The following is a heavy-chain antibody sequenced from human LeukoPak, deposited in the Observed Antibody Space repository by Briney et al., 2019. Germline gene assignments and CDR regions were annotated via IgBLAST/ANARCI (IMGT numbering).Heavy chain of an antibody. CDR2: IEQDGSEK. D-gene: IGHD3-16*01. Sequence: GGSLRLSCAASGFTFSTYWMTWVRQAPGRGLEWVANIEQDGSEKFYVDSVKGRFTISRDNAKNSLYLQMNSLRAEDTAVYYCARDQKITGYYYYYMDVWGKGTTVTVSS. CDR1: GFTFSTYW. V-gene: IGHV3-7*01. CDR3: ARDQKITGYYYYYMDV. J-gene: IGHJ6*03.